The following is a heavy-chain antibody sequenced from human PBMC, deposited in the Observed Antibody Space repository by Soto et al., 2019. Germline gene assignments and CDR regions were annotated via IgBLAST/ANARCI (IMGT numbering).Heavy chain of an antibody. D-gene: IGHD2-8*01. CDR3: ARDRGRGCTNLRCVTQFSS. J-gene: IGHJ4*02. Sequence: PSQTMSVTCSVGGGCISSYYWSWVRQSPGKGLEWIGYIYYTGNNNYNPSLKSRVTMSVDTSKTQFSLRWTSVTAAATAVEYWARDRGRGCTNLRCVTQFSSWGQGGLVTVSS. CDR1: GGCISSYY. CDR2: IYYTGNN. V-gene: IGHV4-59*01.